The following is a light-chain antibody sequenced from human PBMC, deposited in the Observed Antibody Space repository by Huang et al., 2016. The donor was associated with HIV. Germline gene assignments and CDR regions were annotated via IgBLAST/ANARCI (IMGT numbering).Light chain of an antibody. J-gene: IGKJ4*01. CDR3: QQRRNWPLT. V-gene: IGKV3-11*01. Sequence: EIVLTQSPATLSLSPGERVTLSCRASQSVSSSLAWSQQKPGQAPRLLIYDASNRATGIPARFSGSGSGTDFTLTISSLEPEDFAVYYCQQRRNWPLTFGGGTKVDIK. CDR1: QSVSSS. CDR2: DAS.